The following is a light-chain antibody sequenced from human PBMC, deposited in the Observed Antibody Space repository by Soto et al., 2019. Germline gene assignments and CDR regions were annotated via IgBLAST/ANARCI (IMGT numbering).Light chain of an antibody. CDR1: QTISRW. V-gene: IGKV1-5*03. CDR2: KAS. CDR3: QQYETFSGT. Sequence: DIQMTQSPSTLSASVGDRVTITCRASQTISRWLALYQQKPERAPKLLIYKASSLQSGVPSRFSGSGSGTKFTLTIASLQPDDFATYYCQQYETFSGTFGPGTKVDIK. J-gene: IGKJ1*01.